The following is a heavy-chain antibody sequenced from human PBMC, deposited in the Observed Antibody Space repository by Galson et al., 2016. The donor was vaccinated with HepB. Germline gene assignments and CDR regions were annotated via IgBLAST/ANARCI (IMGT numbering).Heavy chain of an antibody. CDR3: AKSGFFGELDK. J-gene: IGHJ4*02. Sequence: SLRLSCAASGFTFSSYGMYWVRQAPDKGLEWVAVISYDGSKKYYADSVRGRFTISRDNSKNTLFLRMNSVGVEDTAVYFCAKSGFFGELDKWGQGTGVVVSS. CDR1: GFTFSSYG. D-gene: IGHD3-10*01. V-gene: IGHV3-30*18. CDR2: ISYDGSKK.